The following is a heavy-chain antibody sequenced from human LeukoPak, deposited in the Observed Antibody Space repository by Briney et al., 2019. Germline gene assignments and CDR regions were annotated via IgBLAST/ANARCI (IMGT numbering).Heavy chain of an antibody. Sequence: PSETLSLTCTVSGGSISSGSYYWSWIRQPAGKGLEWIGRIYTSGSTNYNPSLKSRVTISVDTSKNQFSLKLSSVTAADTAVYYCAREVASSSSSVVFDYWGQGTLVTVSS. CDR3: AREVASSSSSVVFDY. V-gene: IGHV4-61*02. J-gene: IGHJ4*02. CDR1: GGSISSGSYY. CDR2: IYTSGST. D-gene: IGHD6-6*01.